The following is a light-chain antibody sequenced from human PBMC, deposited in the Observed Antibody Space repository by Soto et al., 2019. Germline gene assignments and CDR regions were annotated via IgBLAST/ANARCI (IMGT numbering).Light chain of an antibody. CDR3: LLSYSGALDV. Sequence: QAVVTQEPSLTVSPGGSVTLTCGSRTGAVTSAHYPYWIQQKPGQAPRTLIYDTSNKHSWTPARFSGSLLGGKAALTLSGAQPEDEAEYYCLLSYSGALDVFGTGTKLTVL. V-gene: IGLV7-46*01. CDR2: DTS. J-gene: IGLJ1*01. CDR1: TGAVTSAHY.